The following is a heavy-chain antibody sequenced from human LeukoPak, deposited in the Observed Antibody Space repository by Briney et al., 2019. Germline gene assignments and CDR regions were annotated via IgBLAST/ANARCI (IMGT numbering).Heavy chain of an antibody. D-gene: IGHD3-3*01. CDR3: AREGGITVFGVAQPGGAFDI. V-gene: IGHV1-69*05. CDR1: GGTFSSYA. CDR2: IIPIFGTA. Sequence: SVKVSCKASGGTFSSYAISWVRQAPGQGLEWMGGIIPIFGTAKYAQKVQGRVTMSTDESTSTAYMELRSLRSEDTAVYYCAREGGITVFGVAQPGGAFDIWGQGTMVTVSS. J-gene: IGHJ3*02.